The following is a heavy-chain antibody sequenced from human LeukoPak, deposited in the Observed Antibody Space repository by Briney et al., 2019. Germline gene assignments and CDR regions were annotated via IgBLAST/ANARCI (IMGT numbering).Heavy chain of an antibody. CDR1: GGSLSSGDYY. J-gene: IGHJ6*04. D-gene: IGHD4-11*01. CDR3: ARADYLYYYYYGMDV. CDR2: IYYSGST. V-gene: IGHV4-30-4*01. Sequence: PSETLSLTCTVSGGSLSSGDYYWSWIRQPPGKGLEWIGHIYYSGSTYYNPSLKSRVTISVDTSKNQFSLKLSSVTAADTAVYYCARADYLYYYYYGMDVWGKGTTVTVSS.